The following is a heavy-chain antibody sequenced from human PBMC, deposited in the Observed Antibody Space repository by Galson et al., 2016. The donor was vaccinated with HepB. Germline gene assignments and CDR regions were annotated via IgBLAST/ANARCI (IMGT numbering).Heavy chain of an antibody. J-gene: IGHJ6*02. CDR3: ASLQGYGDYGAYRYYSKDV. V-gene: IGHV3-30-3*01. D-gene: IGHD4-17*01. CDR1: GFTFSRNA. Sequence: SLRLSCAASGFTFSRNAFHWVRQAPGKGPEWVAVISYDGNNKKYLDSVKGRFTISRDNSYNTVYLQMNSLRADDTAVYCCASLQGYGDYGAYRYYSKDVWGQGTTVTVSS. CDR2: ISYDGNNK.